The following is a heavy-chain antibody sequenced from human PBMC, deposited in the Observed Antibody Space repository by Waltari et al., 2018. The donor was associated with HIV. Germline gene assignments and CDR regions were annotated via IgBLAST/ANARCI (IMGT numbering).Heavy chain of an antibody. CDR2: IYSGGST. D-gene: IGHD2-2*01. CDR1: GFPGSCNH. CDR3: ARDHGVVVPAASGMDV. V-gene: IGHV3-53*01. Sequence: VPLGGAGGGLVPPGGFLRLLLAASGFPGSCNHIDLVPPAPGKGLELVSVIYSGGSTYYADSVKGRFTISRDNSKNTLYLQMNSLRAEDTAVYYCARDHGVVVPAASGMDVWGQGTTVTVSS. J-gene: IGHJ6*02.